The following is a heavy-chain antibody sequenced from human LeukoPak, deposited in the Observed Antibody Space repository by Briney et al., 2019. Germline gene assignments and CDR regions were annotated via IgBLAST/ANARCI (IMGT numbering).Heavy chain of an antibody. CDR2: IYPGDSDT. J-gene: IGHJ3*02. Sequence: GESLKISCKGSGYSFTSYWIGWVRQMPGKGLEWMGIIYPGDSDTRYSPSFQGQVTISADKSISTAYLQWSSLKASDTAMYYCARGGYYYDSSGYHDAFDIWDQGTMVTVSS. CDR1: GYSFTSYW. D-gene: IGHD3-22*01. CDR3: ARGGYYYDSSGYHDAFDI. V-gene: IGHV5-51*01.